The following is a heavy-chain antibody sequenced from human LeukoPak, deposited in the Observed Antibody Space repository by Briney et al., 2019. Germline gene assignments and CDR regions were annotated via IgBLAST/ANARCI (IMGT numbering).Heavy chain of an antibody. CDR1: GGSFSDYY. J-gene: IGHJ4*02. D-gene: IGHD3-22*01. CDR2: IYYSGSA. Sequence: SETLSLTCAVYGGSFSDYYWSWIRQPPGKGLEWIGSIYYSGSAYYNPSLKSRVTISVDTSKNQFSLKLSSVTAADTAVYYCARRGYDSSGYYYAYWGQGTLVTVSS. CDR3: ARRGYDSSGYYYAY. V-gene: IGHV4-34*01.